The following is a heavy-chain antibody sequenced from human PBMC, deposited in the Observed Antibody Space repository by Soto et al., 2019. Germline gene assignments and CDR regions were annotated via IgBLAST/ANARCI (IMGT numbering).Heavy chain of an antibody. CDR1: GFSFSADGVG. J-gene: IGHJ3*01. CDR3: AHAFGGTSWPNDAFDV. Sequence: QITLKESGPPLVKPTQTLTLTCIFSGFSFSADGVGVGWIRQPPGKALEWLALIYWDDDTRYGPSLKSRLTITKDSSKNQVVLTMTNMDPLDTATYYCAHAFGGTSWPNDAFDVWGQGTVVTVSS. CDR2: IYWDDDT. V-gene: IGHV2-5*05. D-gene: IGHD3-16*01.